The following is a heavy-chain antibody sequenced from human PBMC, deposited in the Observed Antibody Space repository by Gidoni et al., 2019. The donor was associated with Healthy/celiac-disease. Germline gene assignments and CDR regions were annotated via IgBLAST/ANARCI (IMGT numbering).Heavy chain of an antibody. Sequence: EVQLVESGGGLVQPGGSLRLSCSASGFTFSSYAMHWVRPAPGKGLEYVSAISSNGGSTYYADSVKGRFTISRDNSKNTLYLQMSSLRAEDTAVYYCVKIAIAAAEHYYYYGMDVWGQGTTVTVSS. V-gene: IGHV3-64D*09. CDR2: ISSNGGST. CDR3: VKIAIAAAEHYYYYGMDV. J-gene: IGHJ6*02. D-gene: IGHD6-13*01. CDR1: GFTFSSYA.